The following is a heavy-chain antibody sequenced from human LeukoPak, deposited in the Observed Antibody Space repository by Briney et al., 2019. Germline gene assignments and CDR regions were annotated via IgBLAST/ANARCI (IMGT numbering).Heavy chain of an antibody. CDR2: ISWDGGST. CDR3: AKGTLPTGCYYMDV. CDR1: GFTFEDYA. Sequence: GGSLKLSCAASGFTFEDYAMHWVRQAPGKGLEWVSLISWDGGSTYYADSVKGRFTISRDNSKNSLYLQMNCLRAEDTALYYCAKGTLPTGCYYMDVWGKGTTVTVSS. D-gene: IGHD2-2*01. V-gene: IGHV3-43D*03. J-gene: IGHJ6*03.